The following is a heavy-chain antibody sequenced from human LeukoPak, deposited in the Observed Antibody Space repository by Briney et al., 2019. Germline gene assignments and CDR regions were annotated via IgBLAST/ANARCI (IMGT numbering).Heavy chain of an antibody. V-gene: IGHV1-2*02. J-gene: IGHJ4*02. CDR3: ARAHDARSSGYYGMGYFDY. Sequence: ASVKVSCKASGYTFTGYYMHWVRQAPGQGRECMGWIYPNRCGTNYAQKFQGGVTMTRDTSISTAYMELRRLRSDDTAVYYCARAHDARSSGYYGMGYFDYWGQGTLVTVSS. D-gene: IGHD3-22*01. CDR1: GYTFTGYY. CDR2: IYPNRCGT.